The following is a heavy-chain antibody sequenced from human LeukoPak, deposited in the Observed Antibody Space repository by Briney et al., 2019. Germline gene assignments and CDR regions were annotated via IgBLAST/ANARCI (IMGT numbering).Heavy chain of an antibody. D-gene: IGHD4-11*01. CDR3: ARVGGRLQTASWYYYMDV. V-gene: IGHV1-69*13. Sequence: ASVKVSCKASGGTFSSYAISWVRQAPGQGLEWMGGIIPIFGTANYAQKFQGRVTITADESTSTAYMELSSLRSEDTAVYYCARVGGRLQTASWYYYMDVWGKGTTVTVSS. CDR2: IIPIFGTA. CDR1: GGTFSSYA. J-gene: IGHJ6*03.